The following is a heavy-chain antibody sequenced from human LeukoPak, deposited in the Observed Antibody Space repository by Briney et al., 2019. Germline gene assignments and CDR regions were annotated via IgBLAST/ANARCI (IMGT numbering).Heavy chain of an antibody. V-gene: IGHV4-34*01. CDR2: INHSGST. CDR3: ARAPTYDSPPY. Sequence: SETLSLTCAVYGGSFSGYYWSWIRQPPGRGLEWIGEINHSGSTNYNPSLKSRVTISVDTSKNQFSLKLSSVTAADTAVYYCARAPTYDSPPYWGQGTLVTVSS. J-gene: IGHJ4*02. CDR1: GGSFSGYY. D-gene: IGHD3-22*01.